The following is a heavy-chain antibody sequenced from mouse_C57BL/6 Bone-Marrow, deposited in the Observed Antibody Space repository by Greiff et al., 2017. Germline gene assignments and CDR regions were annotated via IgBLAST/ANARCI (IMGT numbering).Heavy chain of an antibody. Sequence: EVQLVESGGGLVQPGGSLKLSCAASGFTFSSYAMSWVRQTPETRLEWVATISDGGSYTYYPDNVTCRFTSSRDNAKNNLYLQMSHLKSEDTAMYYCARDGAYDGYPLDFWGQGTTLTVSS. V-gene: IGHV5-4*01. CDR1: GFTFSSYA. J-gene: IGHJ2*01. CDR2: ISDGGSYT. CDR3: ARDGAYDGYPLDF. D-gene: IGHD2-3*01.